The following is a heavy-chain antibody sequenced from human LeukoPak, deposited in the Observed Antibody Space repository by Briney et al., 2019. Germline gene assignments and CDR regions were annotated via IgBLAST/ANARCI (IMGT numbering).Heavy chain of an antibody. V-gene: IGHV3-7*01. Sequence: PGGSLRLSCVVSGITFSSNWMSWVRQAPGKGLEWVANIKQDGSEKYYVDSVKGRFTISRDNAKNSLYLQMNSLRAEDTAVYYCARDQISYVNCGGDCPHFDYWGQGTLVTVSS. D-gene: IGHD2-21*02. J-gene: IGHJ4*02. CDR2: IKQDGSEK. CDR3: ARDQISYVNCGGDCPHFDY. CDR1: GITFSSNW.